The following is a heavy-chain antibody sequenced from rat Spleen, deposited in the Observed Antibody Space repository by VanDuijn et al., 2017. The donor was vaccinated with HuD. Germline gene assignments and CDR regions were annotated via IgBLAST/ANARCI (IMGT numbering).Heavy chain of an antibody. CDR3: ARYVRSYFDY. J-gene: IGHJ2*01. Sequence: EVQLQESGPGLVKPSQSLSLTCSVTGYSIKSSYRWNWIRKFPGNKMEWIGHISYSGSTKYNPSLKSRIAITRDTSKNQFFLQLNSVTTEDTATYYCARYVRSYFDYWGQGVMVTVSS. V-gene: IGHV3-1*01. CDR1: GYSIKSSY. CDR2: ISYSGST.